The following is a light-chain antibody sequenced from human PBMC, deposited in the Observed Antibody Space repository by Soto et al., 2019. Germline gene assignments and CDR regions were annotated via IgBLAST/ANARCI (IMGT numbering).Light chain of an antibody. J-gene: IGKJ2*01. V-gene: IGKV3-11*01. CDR1: QSVSSY. CDR3: QTRSSWPPGFT. CDR2: AAS. Sequence: EIVLTQSPATLSLSPGERATLSCRASQSVSSYLAWYQHRPGQAPRLLIYAASNRATGIPARFSGSGSGTDVTLTISSLEPEDFAVYYCQTRSSWPPGFTFGQGTKLEIK.